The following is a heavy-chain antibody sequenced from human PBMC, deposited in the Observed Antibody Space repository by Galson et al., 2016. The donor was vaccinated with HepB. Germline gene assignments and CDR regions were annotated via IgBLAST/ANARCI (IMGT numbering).Heavy chain of an antibody. CDR2: MNPNGGNT. V-gene: IGHV1-8*01. CDR3: ARGLMLYGAGGYYFEY. Sequence: SVKVSCKASGYTFINYDISWVRQATGLGLEWMGWMNPNGGNTAYAQKFQGRVTMTRSTSTTTAYMELTNLRSEDTAVYYCARGLMLYGAGGYYFEYWGQGTPVTVSS. D-gene: IGHD2-8*01. J-gene: IGHJ4*02. CDR1: GYTFINYD.